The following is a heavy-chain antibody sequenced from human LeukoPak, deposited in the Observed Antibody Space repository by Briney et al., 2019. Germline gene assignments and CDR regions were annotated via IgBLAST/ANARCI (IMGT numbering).Heavy chain of an antibody. V-gene: IGHV4-38-2*02. CDR3: ARDYRGYYAFDI. J-gene: IGHJ3*02. CDR2: IYHSGST. D-gene: IGHD3-22*01. CDR1: GYSISSGYY. Sequence: SETLSLTCTVSGYSISSGYYWAWIRQPPGKGLEWIGSIYHSGSTYYNPSLKSRVTISVDTSRNQFSLKLSSVTAADTAVYYCARDYRGYYAFDIWGQGTMVAVSS.